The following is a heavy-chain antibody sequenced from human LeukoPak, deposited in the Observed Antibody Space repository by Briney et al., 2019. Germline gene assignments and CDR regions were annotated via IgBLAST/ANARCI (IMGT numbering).Heavy chain of an antibody. V-gene: IGHV1-18*01. J-gene: IGHJ5*02. CDR2: ISAYNGNT. Sequence: ASVKVSCKASGYTFTSYGISWVRQAPGQGLEWMGWISAYNGNTNYAQKLQGRVTMTTDTSTSTAYMELRSLRSDDTAVYYCARDPGPTTGFGVPFWFDPWGQGTLVTVSS. CDR1: GYTFTSYG. D-gene: IGHD3-16*01. CDR3: ARDPGPTTGFGVPFWFDP.